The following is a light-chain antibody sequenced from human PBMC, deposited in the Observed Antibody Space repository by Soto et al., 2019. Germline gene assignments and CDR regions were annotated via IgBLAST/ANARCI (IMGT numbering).Light chain of an antibody. V-gene: IGKV1-5*03. CDR3: QQYSRSWS. CDR1: ESISSL. CDR2: GAS. J-gene: IGKJ1*01. Sequence: DIQMTQSPSSRSAAVGDRVTTTGRASESISSLLGWYQQRPGKAPMLLIYGASSSESVVPPRFSGDGSETDFTLTISILQRDDVGTYCCQQYSRSWSCGQGTKVDNK.